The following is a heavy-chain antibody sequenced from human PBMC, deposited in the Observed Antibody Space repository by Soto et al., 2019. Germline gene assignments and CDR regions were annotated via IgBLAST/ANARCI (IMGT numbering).Heavy chain of an antibody. CDR3: AKEMVSGWYFGGSYYFYY. CDR1: GFTFSSYG. Sequence: QVQLVESGGGVVQPGRSLRLSCAASGFTFSSYGMHWVRQAPGKGLEWVAVISYDGSNKYYADSVKGRFTISRDNSKNTLYLQMNSLRAEDTAVYYCAKEMVSGWYFGGSYYFYYWGQGTLVTVSS. J-gene: IGHJ4*02. V-gene: IGHV3-30*18. D-gene: IGHD6-19*01. CDR2: ISYDGSNK.